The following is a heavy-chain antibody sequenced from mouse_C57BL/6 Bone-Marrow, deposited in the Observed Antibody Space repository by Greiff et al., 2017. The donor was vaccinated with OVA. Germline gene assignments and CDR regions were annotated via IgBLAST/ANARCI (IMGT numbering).Heavy chain of an antibody. V-gene: IGHV1-19*01. CDR2: INPYNGGT. CDR3: ARYYGSFAY. J-gene: IGHJ3*01. CDR1: GYTFTDYY. Sequence: VQLQQSGPVLVKPGASVKMSCKASGYTFTDYYMNWVKQSHGKSLEWIGVINPYNGGTSYNQKFKGKATLTVDKSSSTAYMELNSLTSEDSAVYYCARYYGSFAYWGQGTLVTVSA. D-gene: IGHD1-1*01.